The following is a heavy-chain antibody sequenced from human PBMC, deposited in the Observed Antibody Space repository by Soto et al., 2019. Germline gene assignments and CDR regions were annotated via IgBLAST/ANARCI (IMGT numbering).Heavy chain of an antibody. V-gene: IGHV4-34*01. J-gene: IGHJ4*02. Sequence: PSETLSLTCAVYGGSFSGYYWSWIRQPPGKGLEWIGEINQSGSTNYNPSLKSRVTISVDTSKNQFSLKLTSVTAADTAVYYCARTYSSSWSPFEYWGQGILVTVSS. CDR3: ARTYSSSWSPFEY. CDR2: INQSGST. CDR1: GGSFSGYY. D-gene: IGHD6-13*01.